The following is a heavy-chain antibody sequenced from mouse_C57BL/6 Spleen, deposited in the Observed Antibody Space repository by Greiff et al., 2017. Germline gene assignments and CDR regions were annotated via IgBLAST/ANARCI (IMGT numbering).Heavy chain of an antibody. D-gene: IGHD3-2*02. V-gene: IGHV10-3*01. CDR2: IRSKSSNYAT. CDR1: GFTFNTYA. CDR3: VMGQLRLSVYAMDY. Sequence: EVQRVESGGGLVQPKGSLKLSCAASGFTFNTYAMHWVRQAPGKGLEWVARIRSKSSNYATYYADSVKDRFTISRDDSQSMLYLQMNNLKTEDTAMYYCVMGQLRLSVYAMDYWGQGTSVTVSS. J-gene: IGHJ4*01.